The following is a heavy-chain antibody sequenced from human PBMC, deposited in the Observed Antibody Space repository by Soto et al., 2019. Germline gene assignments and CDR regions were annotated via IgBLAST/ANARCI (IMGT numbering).Heavy chain of an antibody. V-gene: IGHV1-2*02. CDR2: ISPKSGGT. CDR3: ARPDEGGYSSNHHYYYALDV. J-gene: IGHJ6*02. CDR1: GYTFIDYY. Sequence: QVQLVQSGAEVKKPGASVKVSCEGSGYTFIDYYMHWVRQAPGQGFEWMGRISPKSGGTNYAQKFQGRVTMTWDTSLNTAYMELSSLGSDDTAVYYCARPDEGGYSSNHHYYYALDVWGQGTTVTV. D-gene: IGHD3-22*01.